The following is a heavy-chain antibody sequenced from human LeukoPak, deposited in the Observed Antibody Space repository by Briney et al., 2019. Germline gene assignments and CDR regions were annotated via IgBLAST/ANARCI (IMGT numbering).Heavy chain of an antibody. CDR2: IYYSGST. CDR3: AREPLLLYSTSMGRYFDF. V-gene: IGHV4-59*01. CDR1: GGSISSFY. J-gene: IGHJ2*01. Sequence: PSETLSLTCTVSGGSISSFYWSWIRQPPGKGLEWIGYIYYSGSTNYNPSLKSRVTISVDTSKNQFSLKLNSVTAADTAVYYCAREPLLLYSTSMGRYFDFWGRGILVTVSS. D-gene: IGHD6-13*01.